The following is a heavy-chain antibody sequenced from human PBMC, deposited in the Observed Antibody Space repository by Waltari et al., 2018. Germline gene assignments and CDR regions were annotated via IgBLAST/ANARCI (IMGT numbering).Heavy chain of an antibody. J-gene: IGHJ4*02. V-gene: IGHV3-7*01. Sequence: VQLVESGGGLGQPGGSLRLSCEASGFTVSSSWMSWVRKAPGKGLEWVANINEDGNEKYYADSVKGRLTISRDNAKKSVFLDVNTLGAEDTALYYCARGKREFIGGYINGYHFDYWGQGTLVTVSS. D-gene: IGHD5-18*01. CDR1: GFTVSSSW. CDR2: INEDGNEK. CDR3: ARGKREFIGGYINGYHFDY.